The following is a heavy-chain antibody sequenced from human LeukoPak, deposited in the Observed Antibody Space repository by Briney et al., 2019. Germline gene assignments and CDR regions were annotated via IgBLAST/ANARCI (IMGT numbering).Heavy chain of an antibody. CDR2: IWNDGSNK. D-gene: IGHD6-13*01. CDR3: ARGGIAAADIDY. V-gene: IGHV3-33*01. J-gene: IGHJ4*02. Sequence: GRSPRLSCAASGFTFSTYGMHWVRQAPGKGLEWVAVIWNDGSNKYYADSVKGRFTISRDISKNTLHLQMNSLRAEDTAIYYCARGGIAAADIDYWGQGTLVTVSS. CDR1: GFTFSTYG.